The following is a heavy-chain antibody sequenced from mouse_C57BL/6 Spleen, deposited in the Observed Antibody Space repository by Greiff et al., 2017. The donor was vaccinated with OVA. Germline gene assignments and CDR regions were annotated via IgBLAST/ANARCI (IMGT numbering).Heavy chain of an antibody. CDR1: GFNIKNTY. CDR2: IDPANGNT. Sequence: EVKLQESVAELVRPGASVKLSCTASGFNIKNTYMHWVKQRPEQGLEWIGRIDPANGNTKYAPKFQGKATITADTSSNTAYLQLSSLTSEDTAIYYCARGPLYYDYDDAMDYWGQGTSVTVSS. D-gene: IGHD2-4*01. CDR3: ARGPLYYDYDDAMDY. V-gene: IGHV14-3*01. J-gene: IGHJ4*01.